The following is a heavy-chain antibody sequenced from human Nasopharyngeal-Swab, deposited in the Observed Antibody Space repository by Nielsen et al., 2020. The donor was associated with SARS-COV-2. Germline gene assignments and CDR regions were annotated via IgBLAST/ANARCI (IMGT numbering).Heavy chain of an antibody. CDR2: ISSSGSTI. J-gene: IGHJ2*01. D-gene: IGHD3-3*02. V-gene: IGHV3-48*03. CDR1: GFTFSSYE. CDR3: EREKEREKKKKSIGWYFDL. Sequence: GESLKISCAASGFTFSSYEMNWVRQAPGKGLEWVSYISSSGSTIYYADSVKGRFTISRDNAKNSLYLQMNSLRAEDTAGEEGEREKEREKKKKSIGWYFDLWGRNTLVTVSS.